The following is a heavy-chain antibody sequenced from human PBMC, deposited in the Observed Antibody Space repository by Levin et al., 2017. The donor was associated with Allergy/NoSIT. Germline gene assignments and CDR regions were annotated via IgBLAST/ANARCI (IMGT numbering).Heavy chain of an antibody. V-gene: IGHV3-7*02. J-gene: IGHJ4*02. CDR2: IKQDGSEK. CDR1: GFSFSSFW. D-gene: IGHD3-10*01. Sequence: PGGSLRLSCAASGFSFSSFWMSWVRQAPGKGLEWVANIKQDGSEKYYVDSVKGRFTISRDNAKNSLYLQMNSLRDEDTAVYHCGSGRGMSNWGQGTPVIVSS. CDR3: GSGRGMSN.